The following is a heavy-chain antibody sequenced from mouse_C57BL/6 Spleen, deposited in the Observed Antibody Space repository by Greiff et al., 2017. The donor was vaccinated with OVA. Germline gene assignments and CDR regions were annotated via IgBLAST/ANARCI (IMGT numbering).Heavy chain of an antibody. Sequence: EVKLQQSGPELVKPGASVKISCKASGYTFTDYYMNWVKQSHGKSLEWIGDINPNNGGTSYNQKFKGKATLTVDKSSSTAYMELRSLTSEDSAVYYCALYGNYDAMDYWGQGTSVTVSS. J-gene: IGHJ4*01. CDR3: ALYGNYDAMDY. CDR1: GYTFTDYY. CDR2: INPNNGGT. V-gene: IGHV1-26*01. D-gene: IGHD2-1*01.